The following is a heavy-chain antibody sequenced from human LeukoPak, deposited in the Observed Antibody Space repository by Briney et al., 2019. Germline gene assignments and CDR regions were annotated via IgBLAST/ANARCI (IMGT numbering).Heavy chain of an antibody. D-gene: IGHD1-26*01. J-gene: IGHJ4*02. V-gene: IGHV1-69*01. CDR2: IIPIFGTA. Sequence: GSSVKVSCKASGGTFSSYAISWVRQAPGQGLEWMGGIIPIFGTANYAQKFQGRVTITADESTSTAYMELSSLRSEDRAVYYCAQTVPRPAVGSFDYWGQGTLVTVSS. CDR3: AQTVPRPAVGSFDY. CDR1: GGTFSSYA.